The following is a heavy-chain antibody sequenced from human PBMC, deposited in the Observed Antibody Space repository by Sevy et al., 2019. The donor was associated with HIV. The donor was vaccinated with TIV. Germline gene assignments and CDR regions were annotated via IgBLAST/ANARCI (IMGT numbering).Heavy chain of an antibody. Sequence: GESLKISCAASGFSFSTYWMHWVRQAPGKGLEWVANIKQDESEKYYVASVKGRFTISRDNAKNSVYLEMNSLRPEDTAIYYCAQGNSGSFDYWGHGTLVTVSS. CDR2: IKQDESEK. V-gene: IGHV3-7*01. CDR1: GFSFSTYW. CDR3: AQGNSGSFDY. D-gene: IGHD3-22*01. J-gene: IGHJ4*01.